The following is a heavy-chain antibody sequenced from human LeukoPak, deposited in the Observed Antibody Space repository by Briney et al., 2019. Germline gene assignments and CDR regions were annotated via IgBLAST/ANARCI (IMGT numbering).Heavy chain of an antibody. V-gene: IGHV3-74*01. D-gene: IGHD1-26*01. CDR2: INTDGSNT. CDR3: ATYQSILGPTTAYY. Sequence: PGGSLRLSCATSGFTFSRFWQLWARQAPGKGLVWVSRINTDGSNTIYADSVEGRFTISRDNAKSTLYLQMNSLRAEDTAVYFCATYQSILGPTTAYYWGQGTLVTVSS. CDR1: GFTFSRFW. J-gene: IGHJ4*01.